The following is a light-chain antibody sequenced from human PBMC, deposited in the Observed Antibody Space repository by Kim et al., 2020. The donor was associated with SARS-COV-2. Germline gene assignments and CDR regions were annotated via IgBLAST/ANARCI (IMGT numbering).Light chain of an antibody. V-gene: IGLV3-1*01. Sequence: VSPGQTASITCSGDKLGDKFASWYQQKPGQSPVLVIYQDTKRPSGIPERISGSNSGNTATLTISGTQLKDEADYYCQAWDSSTVVFGGGTQLTVL. CDR2: QDT. CDR3: QAWDSSTVV. CDR1: KLGDKF. J-gene: IGLJ7*01.